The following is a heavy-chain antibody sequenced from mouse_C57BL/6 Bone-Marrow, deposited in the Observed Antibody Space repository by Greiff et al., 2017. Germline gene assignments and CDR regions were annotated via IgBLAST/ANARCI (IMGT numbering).Heavy chain of an antibody. V-gene: IGHV5-4*01. D-gene: IGHD2-3*01. CDR3: ARERTDGYYLMDY. CDR2: ISDGGSYT. Sequence: EVKVVESGGGLVKPGGSLKLSCAASGFTFSSYAMSWVRQTPEKRLEWVATISDGGSYTYYPDNVKGRFTISRDNAKNNLYLQRSHLKSEDTAMYYWARERTDGYYLMDYWGQGTSVTVSS. CDR1: GFTFSSYA. J-gene: IGHJ4*01.